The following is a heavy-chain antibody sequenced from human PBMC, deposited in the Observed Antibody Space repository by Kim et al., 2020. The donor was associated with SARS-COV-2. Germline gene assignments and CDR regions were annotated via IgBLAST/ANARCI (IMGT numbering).Heavy chain of an antibody. CDR1: GGSISSGGYY. Sequence: SETLSLTCTVSGGSISSGGYYWSWIRQHPGKGLEWIGYIYYSGSTYYNPSLKSRVTISVDTSKNQFSLKLSSVTAADTAVYYCARNGGKYYDFWSGHLSTYYYYMDVWGKGTTVTVSS. CDR2: IYYSGST. J-gene: IGHJ6*03. D-gene: IGHD3-3*01. V-gene: IGHV4-31*03. CDR3: ARNGGKYYDFWSGHLSTYYYYMDV.